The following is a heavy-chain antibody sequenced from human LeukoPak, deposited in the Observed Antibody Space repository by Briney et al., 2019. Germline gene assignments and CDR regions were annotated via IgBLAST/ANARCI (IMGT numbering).Heavy chain of an antibody. D-gene: IGHD1-26*01. J-gene: IGHJ3*02. CDR2: INHSGST. CDR1: GGSFSGYY. Sequence: SETLSLTCAVYGGSFSGYYWSWIRQPPGKGLEWIGEINHSGSTNYNPSLKSRVTISVDTSKNQFSLKLSSVTAADTAVYYCAREGEGIVGALKAFDIWGLGTMVTVSS. V-gene: IGHV4-34*01. CDR3: AREGEGIVGALKAFDI.